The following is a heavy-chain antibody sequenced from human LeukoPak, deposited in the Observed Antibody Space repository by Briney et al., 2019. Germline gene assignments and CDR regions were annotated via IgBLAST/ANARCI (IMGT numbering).Heavy chain of an antibody. V-gene: IGHV3-43*02. CDR3: AKDTTFGSGLRGFDY. CDR2: ISGDGGST. Sequence: PGGSLRLSCAASGFTFDDYAMHWVRQAPGKGLEWVSLISGDGGSTYYADSVKGQFTISRDNSKNSLYLQMNSLRTEDTALYYCAKDTTFGSGLRGFDYWGQGTLVTVSS. D-gene: IGHD6-19*01. J-gene: IGHJ4*02. CDR1: GFTFDDYA.